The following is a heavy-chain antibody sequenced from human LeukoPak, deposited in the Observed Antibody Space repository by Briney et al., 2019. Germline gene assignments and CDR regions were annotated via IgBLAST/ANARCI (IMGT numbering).Heavy chain of an antibody. CDR3: ARAGGSYWGYYDY. Sequence: GRSLRLSCAASGFTFSSYAMHWDRQAPGKGLEWVAVISYDGSNKYYADSVKGRFTISRDNSKNTLYLQMNSLRAEDTAVYYCARAGGSYWGYYDYWGQGTLVTVSS. D-gene: IGHD1-26*01. V-gene: IGHV3-30-3*01. CDR2: ISYDGSNK. J-gene: IGHJ4*02. CDR1: GFTFSSYA.